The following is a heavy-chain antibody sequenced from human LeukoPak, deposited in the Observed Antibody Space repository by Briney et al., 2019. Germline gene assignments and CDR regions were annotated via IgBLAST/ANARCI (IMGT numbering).Heavy chain of an antibody. V-gene: IGHV5-10-1*01. Sequence: GESPKISCKGSGYSFTSYWLSWVRQMPGKGLEWMGRIDPSDSYTNYSPSFQGHVTISADKSISTAYLQWSSLKASDTAMYYCASEARLWFGELLAGYYYGMDVWGKGTTVTVSS. D-gene: IGHD3-10*01. CDR1: GYSFTSYW. CDR2: IDPSDSYT. CDR3: ASEARLWFGELLAGYYYGMDV. J-gene: IGHJ6*04.